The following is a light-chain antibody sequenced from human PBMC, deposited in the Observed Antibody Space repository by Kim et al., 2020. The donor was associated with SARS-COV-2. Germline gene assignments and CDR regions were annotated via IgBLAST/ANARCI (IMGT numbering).Light chain of an antibody. CDR3: QAWDSSVV. Sequence: VPGAPGQTARITCSGDKLGDKYGCWNQQKAGQSPVLVIYQDSKRPAGIPERFSGSNSGNTATLTISGTQAMDEDDYYCQAWDSSVVFGGGTQLTVL. CDR1: KLGDKY. V-gene: IGLV3-1*01. J-gene: IGLJ2*01. CDR2: QDS.